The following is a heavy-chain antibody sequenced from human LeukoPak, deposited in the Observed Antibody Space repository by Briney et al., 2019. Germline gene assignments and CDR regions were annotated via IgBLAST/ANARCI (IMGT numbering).Heavy chain of an antibody. Sequence: SETLSLTCAVSGGSITSSPYYWAWIRQPPGKGLEWIATTYYRGGTFYNTSLKSRLTMSLDTSTNQSSLRLTSVTVADTAVYYCAAYDSTSFDPWGQGTLVTVSS. D-gene: IGHD3-22*01. J-gene: IGHJ5*02. CDR2: TYYRGGT. CDR3: AAYDSTSFDP. CDR1: GGSITSSPYY. V-gene: IGHV4-39*01.